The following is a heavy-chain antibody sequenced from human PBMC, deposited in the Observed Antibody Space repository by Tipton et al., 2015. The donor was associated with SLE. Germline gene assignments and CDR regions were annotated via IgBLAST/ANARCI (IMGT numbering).Heavy chain of an antibody. CDR3: ARMDGLETGAHDH. CDR1: GGSISSTYY. J-gene: IGHJ5*02. V-gene: IGHV4-38-2*02. Sequence: TLSLTCTVSGGSISSTYYWGWIRQPPGKGLEWIGNIYHSGSTHYNPSLKSRVTISVDTSKNHFSLRSNSVTAADTAVYYCARMDGLETGAHDHWGQGALVTVSS. D-gene: IGHD3/OR15-3a*01. CDR2: IYHSGST.